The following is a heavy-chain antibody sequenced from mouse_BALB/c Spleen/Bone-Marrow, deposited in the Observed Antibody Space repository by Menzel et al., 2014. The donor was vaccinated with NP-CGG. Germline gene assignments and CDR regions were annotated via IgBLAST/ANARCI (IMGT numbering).Heavy chain of an antibody. CDR2: IRIKNNNYAT. V-gene: IGHV10-1*02. Sequence: VQLKESGGGLVQPKGSLKLSCAASGFTFNTYAVNWVRQAPGKGLEWVARIRIKNNNYATYYADSVKDRFTISRNDSQSMLYLKMNTLKTEATAMYFCWGGTFPAWFAYWGQGTLVPVSS. D-gene: IGHD2-14*01. J-gene: IGHJ3*01. CDR3: WGGTFPAWFAY. CDR1: GFTFNTYA.